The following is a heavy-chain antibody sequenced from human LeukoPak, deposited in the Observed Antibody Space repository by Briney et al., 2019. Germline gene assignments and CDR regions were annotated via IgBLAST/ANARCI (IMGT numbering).Heavy chain of an antibody. V-gene: IGHV1-69*06. CDR1: GGTFSSYA. CDR2: IIPIFGTA. J-gene: IGHJ4*02. D-gene: IGHD6-19*01. CDR3: AAPKSSIAVAGSNFDY. Sequence: ASVKVSCKASGGTFSSYAISWVRQAPGRGLEWMGGIIPIFGTANYAQKFQGRVTITADKSTSTAYMELSSLRSEDTAVYYCAAPKSSIAVAGSNFDYWGQGTLVTVSS.